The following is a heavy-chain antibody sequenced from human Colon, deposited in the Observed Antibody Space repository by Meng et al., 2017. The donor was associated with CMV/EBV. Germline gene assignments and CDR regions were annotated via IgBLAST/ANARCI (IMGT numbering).Heavy chain of an antibody. CDR1: GFIFNTYE. Sequence: GESLKISCAASGFIFNTYEMIWVRQAPGKGLEWISYILAGGYIQHYANSVKGRFTISRDDAKNSVYLQMNSLRAEDTAVHFCARRLPYFGMDVWGQGTTVTVSS. CDR2: ILAGGYIQ. J-gene: IGHJ6*02. V-gene: IGHV3-48*03. CDR3: ARRLPYFGMDV.